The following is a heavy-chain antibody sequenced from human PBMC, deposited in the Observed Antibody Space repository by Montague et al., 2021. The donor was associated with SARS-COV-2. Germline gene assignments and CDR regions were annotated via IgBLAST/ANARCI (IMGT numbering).Heavy chain of an antibody. CDR1: GFTFSSYA. D-gene: IGHD2-21*01. V-gene: IGHV3-30*04. CDR2: ISYDGSNK. J-gene: IGHJ6*02. CDR3: ANQLVGLYGMDV. Sequence: SLRLSCAASGFTFSSYAMHWVRQAPGKGLAWVVVISYDGSNKYYADSVKGRFTISRDNSKNTLYLQMNSLRAEDTAVYYCANQLVGLYGMDVWGQGTTVTVSS.